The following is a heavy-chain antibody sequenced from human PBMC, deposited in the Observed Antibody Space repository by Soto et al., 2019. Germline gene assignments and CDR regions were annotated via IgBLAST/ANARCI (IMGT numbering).Heavy chain of an antibody. CDR3: ANDFTYSSGINWFDP. Sequence: GGSLRLSCAASGFTFSSYAMSWVRQAPGKGLEWVSAISGSGGSTYYADSVKGRFTISRDNSKNTLYLQMNSLRAEDTAVYYCANDFTYSSGINWFDPWGQGTLVTVSS. V-gene: IGHV3-23*01. CDR2: ISGSGGST. J-gene: IGHJ5*02. CDR1: GFTFSSYA. D-gene: IGHD6-25*01.